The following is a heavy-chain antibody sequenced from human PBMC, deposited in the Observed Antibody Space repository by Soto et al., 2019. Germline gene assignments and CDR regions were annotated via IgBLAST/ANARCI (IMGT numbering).Heavy chain of an antibody. CDR1: GGSISSGDYY. V-gene: IGHV4-30-4*01. J-gene: IGHJ6*02. Sequence: QVQLQESGPGLVKPSQTLSLTCTVSGGSISSGDYYWSWIRQPPGKGLVWIGYIYYSGSTYYNPSLKSRVTISVDTSKNQFSLKLSSVTAADTAVYYCARAAYDFWSGYLLYGMDVWGQGTTVTVSS. D-gene: IGHD3-3*01. CDR3: ARAAYDFWSGYLLYGMDV. CDR2: IYYSGST.